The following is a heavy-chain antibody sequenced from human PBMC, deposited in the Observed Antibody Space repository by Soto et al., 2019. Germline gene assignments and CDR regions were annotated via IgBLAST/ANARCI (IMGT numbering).Heavy chain of an antibody. J-gene: IGHJ4*02. D-gene: IGHD3-16*01. CDR3: ARVRHDYIWGSYNPYYFDY. CDR2: IYSGGST. Sequence: GGSLRLSCAASGFTVSSNYMSWVRQAPGKGLEWVSVIYSGGSTYYADSVKGRFTISRHNSKNTLYLQMNSLRAEDTAVYYCARVRHDYIWGSYNPYYFDYWGQGTLVTSPQ. CDR1: GFTVSSNY. V-gene: IGHV3-53*04.